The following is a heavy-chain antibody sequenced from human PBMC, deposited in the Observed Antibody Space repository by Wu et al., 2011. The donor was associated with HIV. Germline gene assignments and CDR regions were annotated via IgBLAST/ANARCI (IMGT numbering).Heavy chain of an antibody. CDR2: FDPEDDET. CDR3: ATVNSKERPFDY. D-gene: IGHD1-20*01. CDR1: GYTLTELS. J-gene: IGHJ4*02. Sequence: QVQLVQSGAEVKKPGASVKVSCQVSGYTLTELSMHWVRQAPGKGLEWMGSFDPEDDETIYAQKFQGRVTMTEDTSTDTAYMELSSLRSEDTAVYYCATVNSKERPFDYWGQGTLVTVSS. V-gene: IGHV1-24*01.